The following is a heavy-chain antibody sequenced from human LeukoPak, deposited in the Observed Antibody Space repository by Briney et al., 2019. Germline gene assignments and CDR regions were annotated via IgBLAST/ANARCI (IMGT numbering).Heavy chain of an antibody. D-gene: IGHD6-6*01. CDR1: GDSVSSKSAT. CDR3: AKVGGPFTSSSRFDC. J-gene: IGHJ4*02. V-gene: IGHV6-1*01. CDR2: TYYRSKWYS. Sequence: SQTLSLTCVISGDSVSSKSATWDWIRQSPLRGLEWLGRTYYRSKWYSDYAVSVKSRITINPDTSKNQFSLQLNSVTPEDTAVYYCAKVGGPFTSSSRFDCWGQGTLVTVSS.